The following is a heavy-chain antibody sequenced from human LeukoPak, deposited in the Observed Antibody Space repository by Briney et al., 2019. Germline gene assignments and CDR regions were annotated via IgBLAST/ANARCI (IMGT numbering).Heavy chain of an antibody. V-gene: IGHV4-59*01. CDR2: IYYSGST. CDR1: GGSISSYY. J-gene: IGHJ3*02. D-gene: IGHD3-22*01. CDR3: ARESPSPGYYYDREGAFDI. Sequence: PSETLSLTCTVPGGSISSYYWSWIRQPPGKGLEWIGYIYYSGSTNYNPSLKSRVTISVDTSKNQFSLKLSSVTAADTAVYYCARESPSPGYYYDREGAFDIWGQGTMVTVSS.